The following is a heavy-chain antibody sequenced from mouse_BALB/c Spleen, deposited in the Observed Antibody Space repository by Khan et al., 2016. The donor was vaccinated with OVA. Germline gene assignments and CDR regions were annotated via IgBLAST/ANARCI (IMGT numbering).Heavy chain of an antibody. J-gene: IGHJ3*01. D-gene: IGHD2-12*01. CDR3: AEEAAYYRQDCWFAY. V-gene: IGHV1-4*01. CDR2: INPSSGYT. CDR1: GYTFTSYT. Sequence: QVQLQQSGAELARPGASVKMSCKASGYTFTSYTMHWVKQRPGQGLEWIGYINPSSGYTNYNQKFKDKATLTADKSSSTAYMQLSSLTSEDPAVYYCAEEAAYYRQDCWFAYWGQGTLVTVSA.